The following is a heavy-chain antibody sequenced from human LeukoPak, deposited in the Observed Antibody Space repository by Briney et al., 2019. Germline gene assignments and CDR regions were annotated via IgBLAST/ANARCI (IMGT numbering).Heavy chain of an antibody. CDR3: AHSDILTGAFDS. V-gene: IGHV2-5*01. Sequence: SGPTLVKPTQTLTLTCTFSGFSLNTGGVTVGWIRQPPGKALEWLALIYWKGDQRYSPSLKSRLTITKDTSKNQVVLTMTNMAPEDTATYHCAHSDILTGAFDSWGQGTPVTVSS. J-gene: IGHJ4*02. D-gene: IGHD3-9*01. CDR1: GFSLNTGGVT. CDR2: IYWKGDQ.